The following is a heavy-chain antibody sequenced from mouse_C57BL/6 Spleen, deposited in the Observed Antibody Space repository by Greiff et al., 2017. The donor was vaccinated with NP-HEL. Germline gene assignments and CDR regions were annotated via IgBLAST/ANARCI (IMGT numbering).Heavy chain of an antibody. V-gene: IGHV1-81*01. CDR1: GYTFTSYG. CDR2: IYPRSGNT. J-gene: IGHJ1*03. CDR3: ARGFSGDWYFDV. Sequence: VKLMESGAELARPGASVKLSCKASGYTFTSYGISWVKQRTGQGLEWIGEIYPRSGNTYYNEKFKGKATLTADKSSSTAYMELRSLTSEDSAVYFCARGFSGDWYFDVWGTGTTVTVSS.